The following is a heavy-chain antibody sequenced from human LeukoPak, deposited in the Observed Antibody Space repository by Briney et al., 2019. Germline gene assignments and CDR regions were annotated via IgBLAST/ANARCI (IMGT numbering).Heavy chain of an antibody. D-gene: IGHD2-21*02. CDR2: IYYSGST. V-gene: IGHV4-59*01. CDR1: GGSISSYY. Sequence: SETLSLTCTVSGGSISSYYWSWIRQPPGKGLEWIGYIYYSGSTNYNPSLKSRVTISVDTSKNQFSLKLSSVTAADTAVYYCARDTRYCGGDCYTSLTPQYWYFDLWGRGTLVTVSS. CDR3: ARDTRYCGGDCYTSLTPQYWYFDL. J-gene: IGHJ2*01.